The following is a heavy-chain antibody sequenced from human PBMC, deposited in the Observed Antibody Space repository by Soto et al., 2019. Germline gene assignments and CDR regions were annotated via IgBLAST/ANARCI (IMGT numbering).Heavy chain of an antibody. V-gene: IGHV3-30-3*01. CDR3: ARPGQLRYFDWLLYPSRFFDY. CDR2: ISYDGSNK. CDR1: GFTFSSYA. D-gene: IGHD3-9*01. Sequence: QVQLVESGGGVVQPGRSLRLSCAASGFTFSSYAMHWVRQAPGKGLEWVAVISYDGSNKYYADSVKGRFTISRDNSKNRLYLQMNSLRAKDTHVYYCARPGQLRYFDWLLYPSRFFDYWGQGTLVTVSS. J-gene: IGHJ4*02.